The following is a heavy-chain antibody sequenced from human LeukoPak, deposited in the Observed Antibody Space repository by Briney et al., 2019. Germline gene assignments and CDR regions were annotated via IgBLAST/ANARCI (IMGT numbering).Heavy chain of an antibody. Sequence: GGSLRLSCAASGFTFNNYGMHWVRQAPGKGLDWVAVISYDGSYKYYADSVKGRFTISRDNSKNTLYLQMNSLRAEDTAVYYCAKEDNYYDSSGISWGQGTLVTVSS. V-gene: IGHV3-30*18. CDR2: ISYDGSYK. CDR3: AKEDNYYDSSGIS. CDR1: GFTFNNYG. D-gene: IGHD3-22*01. J-gene: IGHJ5*02.